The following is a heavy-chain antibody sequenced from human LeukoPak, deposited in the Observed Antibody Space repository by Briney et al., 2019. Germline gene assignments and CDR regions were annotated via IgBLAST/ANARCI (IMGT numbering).Heavy chain of an antibody. V-gene: IGHV1-18*01. J-gene: IGHJ4*02. CDR2: IIPSGGST. Sequence: ASVKVSCKASGYTFTSCGVSWVRQAPGQGLEWMGMIIPSGGSTTYAEQFQGRVTMTTDTSTSTAYLELRSLRSDDTAVYYCARGERGKQQPNDYWGQGTLVTVSS. CDR3: ARGERGKQQPNDY. D-gene: IGHD6-13*01. CDR1: GYTFTSCG.